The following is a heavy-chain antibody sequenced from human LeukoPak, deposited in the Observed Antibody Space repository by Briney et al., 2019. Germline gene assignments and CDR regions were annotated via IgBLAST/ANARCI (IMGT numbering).Heavy chain of an antibody. V-gene: IGHV4-34*01. CDR2: INHSGST. CDR3: ARREEGACLDY. J-gene: IGHJ4*02. Sequence: PSETLSLTCAVYGGSFSGYYWSWIRQPPGKGLEWIGEINHSGSTNYNPSLKSRVTISVDTSKNQFSLKLSSVTAADTAVYYCARREEGACLDYWGQGTLVTVSS. CDR1: GGSFSGYY. D-gene: IGHD1-26*01.